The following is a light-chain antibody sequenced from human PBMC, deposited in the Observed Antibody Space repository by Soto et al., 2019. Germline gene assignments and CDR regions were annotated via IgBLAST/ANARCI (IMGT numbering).Light chain of an antibody. Sequence: EIVLTQSPVTLSLSPGERATLSCRASKSVSNYLAWYQEKPGHAPRLLIYDASRRVSGGPARFIGSGSGTDFTLTISRLEPDDFAVYYCQQYGSSPRTFGQGTKVDIK. V-gene: IGKV3-20*01. J-gene: IGKJ1*01. CDR2: DAS. CDR1: KSVSNY. CDR3: QQYGSSPRT.